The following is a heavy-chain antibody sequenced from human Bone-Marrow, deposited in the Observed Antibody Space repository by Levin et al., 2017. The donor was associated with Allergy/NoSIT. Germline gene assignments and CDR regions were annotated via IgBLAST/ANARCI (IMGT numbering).Heavy chain of an antibody. J-gene: IGHJ4*02. Sequence: GESLKISCVASGFIFSSYGMHWVRQAPGKGLECVAVIWYDGSNEYYIDSVKGRFTISRDNSKDTLYLEMTSLRAEDTAIYYCARDDADGHPLGYWGQGTLVTVSS. V-gene: IGHV3-33*01. CDR3: ARDDADGHPLGY. D-gene: IGHD5-24*01. CDR2: IWYDGSNE. CDR1: GFIFSSYG.